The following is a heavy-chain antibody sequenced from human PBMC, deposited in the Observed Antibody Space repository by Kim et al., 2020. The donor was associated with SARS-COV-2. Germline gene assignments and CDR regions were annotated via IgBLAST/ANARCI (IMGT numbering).Heavy chain of an antibody. J-gene: IGHJ4*02. CDR3: ASRGARAAMVIY. CDR2: INAGNGNT. CDR1: GYTFTSYA. Sequence: ASVKVSCKASGYTFTSYAMHWVRQAPGQRLEWMGWINAGNGNTKYSQKFQGRVTITRDTSASTAYMELSSLRSEDTAVYYCASRGARAAMVIYWGQGTLVTVSS. V-gene: IGHV1-3*01. D-gene: IGHD5-18*01.